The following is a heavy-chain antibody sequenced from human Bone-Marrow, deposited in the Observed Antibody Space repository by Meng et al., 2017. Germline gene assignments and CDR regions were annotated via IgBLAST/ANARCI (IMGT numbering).Heavy chain of an antibody. CDR2: IIPIFGTA. J-gene: IGHJ4*02. D-gene: IGHD6-13*01. CDR3: ARMGGVSIAAAGTGIFDY. CDR1: GCTFSSYA. V-gene: IGHV1-69*13. Sequence: SVKVSCKASGCTFSSYAISWVRQAPGQGLEWMGGIIPIFGTANYAQKFQGRVTITADESTSTAYMELTSLGSEDTAVYYCARMGGVSIAAAGTGIFDYWGQGTLVTVSS.